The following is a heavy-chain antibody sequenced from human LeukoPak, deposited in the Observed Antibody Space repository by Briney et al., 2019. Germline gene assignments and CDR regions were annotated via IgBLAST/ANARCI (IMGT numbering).Heavy chain of an antibody. Sequence: ASVKVPCKASGYTFTGYYMHWVRHAPGQGLGWMGWINPTSGGTKYAQKFQGRVTMTRDTSISTAYMELSRLRSDDTAVYYCARSQWLIDASIDYWGQGTLVTVSS. CDR2: INPTSGGT. V-gene: IGHV1-2*02. D-gene: IGHD6-19*01. J-gene: IGHJ4*02. CDR3: ARSQWLIDASIDY. CDR1: GYTFTGYY.